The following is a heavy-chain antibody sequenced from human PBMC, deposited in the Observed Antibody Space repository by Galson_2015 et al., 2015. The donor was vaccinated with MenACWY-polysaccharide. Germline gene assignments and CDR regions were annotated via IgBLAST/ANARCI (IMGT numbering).Heavy chain of an antibody. D-gene: IGHD5-18*01. CDR3: ARGSRDTAMGTETYYFDY. CDR1: GFTFSSYS. CDR2: ISSSSTTI. Sequence: SLRLSCAASGFTFSSYSMNWVRQAPGKGLEWVSYISSSSTTIYYTDSVKGRFTISRDNAKNSLFLQMSSLRAEDTAVYYCARGSRDTAMGTETYYFDYWGQGTLVTVSS. V-gene: IGHV3-48*01. J-gene: IGHJ4*02.